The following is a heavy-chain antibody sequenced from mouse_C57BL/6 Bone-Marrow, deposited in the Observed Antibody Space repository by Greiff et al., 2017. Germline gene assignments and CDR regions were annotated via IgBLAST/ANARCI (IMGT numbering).Heavy chain of an antibody. CDR1: GFTFSSYA. Sequence: EVKLMESGEGLVKPGGSLKLSCAASGFTFSSYAMSWVRQTPEKRLEWVAYISSGGDYIYYADTVKGRFTISRDNARNTLYLQMSSLKSDDTAMYYCTRGLLRGFAYWGQGTLVTVSA. D-gene: IGHD2-3*01. V-gene: IGHV5-9-1*02. CDR2: ISSGGDYI. J-gene: IGHJ3*01. CDR3: TRGLLRGFAY.